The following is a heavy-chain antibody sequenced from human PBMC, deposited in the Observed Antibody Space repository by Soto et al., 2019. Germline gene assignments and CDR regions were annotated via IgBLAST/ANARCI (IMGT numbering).Heavy chain of an antibody. V-gene: IGHV3-21*01. CDR2: ISSSGNYI. CDR3: AXXXNYYGSGSYYRGGAMDV. D-gene: IGHD3-10*01. Sequence: EVQLVESGGGLVKPGESLRLSCVASGFRFSSYTMDWVRQSPGKGLEWVASISSSGNYIYYADSLKGRVTISRDNAKNSVYLQMNSLRVEDTAVYYCAXXXNYYGSGSYYRGGAMDVLGQGTTVT. J-gene: IGHJ6*02. CDR1: GFRFSSYT.